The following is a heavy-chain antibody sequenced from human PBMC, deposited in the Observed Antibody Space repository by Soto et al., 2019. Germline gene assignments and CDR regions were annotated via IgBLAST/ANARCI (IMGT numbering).Heavy chain of an antibody. CDR2: ISSGSSNI. Sequence: EVQLVESGGGLVKPGGALTLSCAASGFAFRSYNMNWVRQAPGKGLEWVASISSGSSNIYYADSVKGRFTISRDNAKNSLFLQMDSLRAEDSAVYYCASATVVAANFDFWGHGTLVTVSS. CDR3: ASATVVAANFDF. CDR1: GFAFRSYN. D-gene: IGHD2-15*01. V-gene: IGHV3-21*01. J-gene: IGHJ4*01.